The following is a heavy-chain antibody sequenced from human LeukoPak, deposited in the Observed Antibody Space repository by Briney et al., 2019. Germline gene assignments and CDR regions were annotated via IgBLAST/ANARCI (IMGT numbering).Heavy chain of an antibody. D-gene: IGHD6-19*01. CDR3: ARDQAVNPRYYFDY. J-gene: IGHJ4*02. Sequence: PGGSLRLSCAAPGFTFSSYAMHWVRQAPGKGLEWVAVISYDGSNKYYADSVKGRFTISRDNSKNTLYLQMNSLRAEDTAVYYCARDQAVNPRYYFDYWGQGTLVTVSS. CDR1: GFTFSSYA. V-gene: IGHV3-30-3*01. CDR2: ISYDGSNK.